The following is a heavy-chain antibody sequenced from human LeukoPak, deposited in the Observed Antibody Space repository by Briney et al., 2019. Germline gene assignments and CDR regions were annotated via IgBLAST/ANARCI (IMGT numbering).Heavy chain of an antibody. J-gene: IGHJ4*02. CDR2: ISGSGGST. V-gene: IGHV3-23*01. Sequence: GGSLRLSRAASRFSFSSYAMSWVRQAPGKGLEWVSAISGSGGSTYYADSVKGRFTISRDNSKNTLYLQMNSLRAEDTAVYYCAKTTTYYDFWSGYYTALDGGYFDYWGQGTLVTVSS. D-gene: IGHD3-3*01. CDR1: RFSFSSYA. CDR3: AKTTTYYDFWSGYYTALDGGYFDY.